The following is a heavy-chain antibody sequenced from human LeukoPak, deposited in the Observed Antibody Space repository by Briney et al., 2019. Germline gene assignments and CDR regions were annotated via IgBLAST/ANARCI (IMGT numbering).Heavy chain of an antibody. V-gene: IGHV4-4*07. CDR1: GGSVSDYY. J-gene: IGHJ4*02. CDR2: IYASGST. D-gene: IGHD2-2*01. Sequence: SETLSLTCTVSGGSVSDYYWSWVRQPAGKGLEWIGRIYASGSTNYNPSLKSRVTISLDTSKNQFSLNLTSVTAADTAVYYCTRYPTNGPFDYWGQGTLVTVSS. CDR3: TRYPTNGPFDY.